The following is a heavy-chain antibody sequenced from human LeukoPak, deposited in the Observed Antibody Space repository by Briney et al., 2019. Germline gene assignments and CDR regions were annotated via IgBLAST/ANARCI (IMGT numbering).Heavy chain of an antibody. Sequence: GGSLRLSCAASGFTFSSHSMNWVRQAPGKGLEWVSSISSSTSYIYYADSVKDRFTISRDNAKNSLYLQMNSLRAEDTAVYYCASGLLGYCSGGSCYVDYWGQGTLVTVSS. CDR3: ASGLLGYCSGGSCYVDY. CDR2: ISSSTSYI. J-gene: IGHJ4*02. V-gene: IGHV3-21*01. D-gene: IGHD2-15*01. CDR1: GFTFSSHS.